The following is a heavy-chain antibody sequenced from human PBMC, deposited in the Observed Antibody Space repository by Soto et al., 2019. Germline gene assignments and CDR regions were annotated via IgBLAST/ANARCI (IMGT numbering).Heavy chain of an antibody. D-gene: IGHD2-15*01. CDR3: ARGRYCLTGRCFPNWFDS. Sequence: SQTLSLTCAISGDSVSSNSAAWNWIRQSPSRGLEWLGRTYYRSKWYNDYAVSVKSRITINPDTSKNQFSLNVTSVTAADTAVYFCARGRYCLTGRCFPNWFDSWGQGTLVTVSS. CDR1: GDSVSSNSAA. CDR2: TYYRSKWYN. J-gene: IGHJ5*01. V-gene: IGHV6-1*01.